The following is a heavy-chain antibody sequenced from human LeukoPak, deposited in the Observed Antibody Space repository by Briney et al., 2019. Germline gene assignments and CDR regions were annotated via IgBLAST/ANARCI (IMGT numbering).Heavy chain of an antibody. V-gene: IGHV4-4*07. CDR3: ARGRYCSADICSGGDAFDI. CDR2: IYTRGST. D-gene: IGHD2-15*01. Sequence: PSETLSLTCTVSGGSINNYYWSWIRQPAGKGLEWIRRIYTRGSTNYNPSLKSRVTMSVDTSKNQFSLKLSSVTAADTAVYHCARGRYCSADICSGGDAFDIWGQGTMVSVSS. J-gene: IGHJ3*02. CDR1: GGSINNYY.